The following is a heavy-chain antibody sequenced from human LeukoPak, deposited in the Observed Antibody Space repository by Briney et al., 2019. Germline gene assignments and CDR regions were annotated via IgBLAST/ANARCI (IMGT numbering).Heavy chain of an antibody. D-gene: IGHD4-17*01. V-gene: IGHV3-30*02. CDR2: IRYDGSKK. CDR3: AKERAVTTSYSYYMDV. Sequence: GGSLRLSCAASAFTFSSYGMHWVRQAPGKGLEWVAFIRYDGSKKYYADSVKGRFTISRDNSKNTLYLQMSSLRPEDTAVYYRAKERAVTTSYSYYMDVWGKGTTVTISS. J-gene: IGHJ6*03. CDR1: AFTFSSYG.